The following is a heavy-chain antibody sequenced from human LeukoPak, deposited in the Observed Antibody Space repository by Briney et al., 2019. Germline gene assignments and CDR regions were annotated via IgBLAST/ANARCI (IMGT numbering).Heavy chain of an antibody. Sequence: GGSLRLSCAASGFSFSSYWMNWVRQAPGKGLEWVGRIKTNIDGETTDYAAPLKGRFTISRDDSKNTLYLQMNSLKTEDTAVYYCTTGPSGYDYSSDYWGQGTLVTVSS. J-gene: IGHJ4*02. CDR2: IKTNIDGETT. V-gene: IGHV3-15*01. CDR3: TTGPSGYDYSSDY. D-gene: IGHD3-10*01. CDR1: GFSFSSYW.